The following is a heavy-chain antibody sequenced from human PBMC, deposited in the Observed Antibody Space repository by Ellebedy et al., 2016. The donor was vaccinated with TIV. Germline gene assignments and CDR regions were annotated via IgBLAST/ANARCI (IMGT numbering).Heavy chain of an antibody. Sequence: PGGSLRLSCAASAFTFSSYAMNWVRQAPGKGLEWVSAIGGSGRSSNYADSVKGRFTISRDNSKNTVYLQMNSLRAEDTAVYYCAKVAESSGLMESYLEYWGQGALVTVSS. CDR3: AKVAESSGLMESYLEY. CDR2: IGGSGRSS. CDR1: AFTFSSYA. D-gene: IGHD3-22*01. V-gene: IGHV3-23*01. J-gene: IGHJ4*02.